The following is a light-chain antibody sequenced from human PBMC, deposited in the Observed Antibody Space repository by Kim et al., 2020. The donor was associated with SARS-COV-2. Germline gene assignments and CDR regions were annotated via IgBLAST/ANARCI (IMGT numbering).Light chain of an antibody. J-gene: IGKJ2*01. CDR1: ASISSM. V-gene: IGKV3-15*01. Sequence: LSECTGAIATLSCRARASISSMLAWYHQRPGQATRHLIYGESTRGPGIPARFSGSGSGTECTLTISSRQSEDSAVYYCQQYKDWYTFGQGTKLEI. CDR2: GES. CDR3: QQYKDWYT.